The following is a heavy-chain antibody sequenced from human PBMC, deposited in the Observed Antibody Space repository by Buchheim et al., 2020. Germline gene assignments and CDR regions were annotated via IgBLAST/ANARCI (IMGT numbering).Heavy chain of an antibody. J-gene: IGHJ5*02. Sequence: DVQLVESGGGLVQPGGSLRLSCATSGFTFSSYWMNWVRQAAGKGLEWVADIKEDGSEKYYVDSVKGRFTISRDTAKNSLYLQMNSLGINDTAVYYCARRGPGIAPPWGLGTL. V-gene: IGHV3-7*01. CDR2: IKEDGSEK. CDR1: GFTFSSYW. D-gene: IGHD6-13*01. CDR3: ARRGPGIAPP.